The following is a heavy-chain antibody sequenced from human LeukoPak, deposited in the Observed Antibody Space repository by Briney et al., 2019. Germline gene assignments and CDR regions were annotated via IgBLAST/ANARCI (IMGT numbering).Heavy chain of an antibody. CDR2: SYDGSNK. D-gene: IGHD6-13*01. J-gene: IGHJ6*02. CDR3: ARDHSSYYYYGMDV. V-gene: IGHV3-30-3*01. Sequence: SYDGSNKYYADSVKGRFTISRDNSKNTLYLQMNSLRAEDTAVYYCARDHSSYYYYGMDVWGQGTTVTVSS.